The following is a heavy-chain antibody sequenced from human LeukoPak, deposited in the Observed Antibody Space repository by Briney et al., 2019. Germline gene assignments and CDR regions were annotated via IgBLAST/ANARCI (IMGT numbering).Heavy chain of an antibody. V-gene: IGHV3-9*01. CDR2: ISWNSAVI. D-gene: IGHD6-19*01. Sequence: GRSLRLSCAASGFTFDDYAIHWVRQAPGKGLEWVSGISWNSAVIGYADSVKGRFTLSRDSAKTSLYLQMNSLRTEDTAFYYCVKDFATGCATSFDSWGQGTLVTVSS. CDR1: GFTFDDYA. CDR3: VKDFATGCATSFDS. J-gene: IGHJ4*02.